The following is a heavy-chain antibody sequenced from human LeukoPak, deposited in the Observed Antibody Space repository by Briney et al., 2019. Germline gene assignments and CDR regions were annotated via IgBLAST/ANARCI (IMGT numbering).Heavy chain of an antibody. CDR2: IYHSGST. CDR3: ARDLAPRLTYYYDSSGYDY. V-gene: IGHV4-38-2*02. D-gene: IGHD3-22*01. Sequence: SETLSLTCTVSGYSISSGYYWGWIRQPPGKGLEWIGSIYHSGSTYYNPSLKSRVTISVDTSKNQFSLKLSSVTAADTAVYYCARDLAPRLTYYYDSSGYDYWGQGTLVTVSS. J-gene: IGHJ4*02. CDR1: GYSISSGYY.